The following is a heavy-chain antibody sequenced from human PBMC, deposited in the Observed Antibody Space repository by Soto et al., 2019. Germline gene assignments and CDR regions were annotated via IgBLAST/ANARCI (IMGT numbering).Heavy chain of an antibody. V-gene: IGHV4-59*01. D-gene: IGHD6-19*01. CDR1: GGPISSYY. Sequence: QVQLQESGPGLVKPSETLSPNCTVSGGPISSYYWSWIRQSPGKGLEWIGYIYYSVGTNYNPSLKSRVTISVDTTKNQFSLELSSVTAADTAVYYRARGSRVWPPRLDYWGQGTLVTVSP. CDR3: ARGSRVWPPRLDY. J-gene: IGHJ4*02. CDR2: IYYSVGT.